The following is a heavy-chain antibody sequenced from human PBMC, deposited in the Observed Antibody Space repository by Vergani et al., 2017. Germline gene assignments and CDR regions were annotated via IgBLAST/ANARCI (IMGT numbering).Heavy chain of an antibody. V-gene: IGHV1-2*02. J-gene: IGHJ5*02. CDR2: INPKSGVT. CDR1: GYSFIDYY. CDR3: AGEHFGGGGKMAGFDP. Sequence: QVHLVQSGVEVKKPGASVKISCRASGYSFIDYYIHWIRQAPGQGLEWMGWINPKSGVTNYAQKFQGRVTMTRDTSIATVYMELTNLRSTDTATFYCAGEHFGGGGKMAGFDPWGQGSPVIVSS. D-gene: IGHD2-15*01.